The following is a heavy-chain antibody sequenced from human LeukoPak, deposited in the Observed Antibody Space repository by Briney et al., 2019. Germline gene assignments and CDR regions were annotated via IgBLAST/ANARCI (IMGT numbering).Heavy chain of an antibody. V-gene: IGHV1-18*01. D-gene: IGHD2-2*02. CDR1: GYTFTSCG. CDR2: ISAYNGNT. Sequence: SVKVSCKASGYTFTSCGISWVRQAPGQGLEWMGWISAYNGNTNYAQKLQGRVTMTTDTSTSTAYMELRSLRSDDTAVYYCARQGYCSSTSCYIVYWFDPWGQGTLVTVSS. CDR3: ARQGYCSSTSCYIVYWFDP. J-gene: IGHJ5*02.